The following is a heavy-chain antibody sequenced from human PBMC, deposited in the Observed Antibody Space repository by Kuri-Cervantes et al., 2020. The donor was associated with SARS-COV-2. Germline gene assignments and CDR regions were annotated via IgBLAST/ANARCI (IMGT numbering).Heavy chain of an antibody. CDR2: ISYDGSNK. J-gene: IGHJ4*02. CDR1: GFTFSSYG. D-gene: IGHD6-6*01. V-gene: IGHV3-30*03. Sequence: LSLTCAASGFTFSSYGMHWVRQAPGKGLEWVAVISYDGSNKYYADSVRGRFTISRDNSKNTLYLQMNSLRAEDTAVYYCAREESSSTQDYWGQGTLVTVSS. CDR3: AREESSSTQDY.